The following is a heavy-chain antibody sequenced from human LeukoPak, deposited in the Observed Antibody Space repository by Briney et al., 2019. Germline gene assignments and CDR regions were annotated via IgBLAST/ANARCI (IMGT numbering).Heavy chain of an antibody. CDR3: ARDKTYYYGSGSYLGY. CDR2: ISSSSSYI. Sequence: GGSLRLSCAASGFTFSSYSMNWVRQAPGKGLEWVSSISSSSSYIYYADSVKGRFTISRDNAKNSLYLQMNSLRAEDTAVYYCARDKTYYYGSGSYLGYWGQGTLVTVSS. CDR1: GFTFSSYS. D-gene: IGHD3-10*01. V-gene: IGHV3-21*04. J-gene: IGHJ4*02.